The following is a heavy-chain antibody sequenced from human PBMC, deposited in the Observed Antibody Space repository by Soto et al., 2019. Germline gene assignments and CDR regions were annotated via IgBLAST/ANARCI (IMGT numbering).Heavy chain of an antibody. CDR2: IYWNDDK. Sequence: SGPTLVNPTQTLTLTCTFSGFSLSTSGVGVGWIRQPPGKALEWLALIYWNDDKRYSPSLKSRLTITKDTSKNQVVLTMTNMDPLDTAIYYCALGGGDGYNFAFDIWGQGTMVTVSS. CDR3: ALGGGDGYNFAFDI. V-gene: IGHV2-5*01. J-gene: IGHJ3*02. D-gene: IGHD5-12*01. CDR1: GFSLSTSGVG.